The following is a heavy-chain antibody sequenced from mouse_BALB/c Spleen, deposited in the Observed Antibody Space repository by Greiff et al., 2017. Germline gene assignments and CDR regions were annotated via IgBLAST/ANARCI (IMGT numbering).Heavy chain of an antibody. CDR1: GFTFSSYT. CDR3: TRWDGNYVGFAY. J-gene: IGHJ3*01. Sequence: EVQVVESGGGLVKPGGSLKLSCAASGFTFSSYTMSWVRQTPEKRLEWVATISSGGSYTYYPDSVKGRFTISRDNAKNTLYLQMSSLKSEDTAMYYCTRWDGNYVGFAYWGQGTLVTVSA. D-gene: IGHD2-1*01. CDR2: ISSGGSYT. V-gene: IGHV5-6-4*01.